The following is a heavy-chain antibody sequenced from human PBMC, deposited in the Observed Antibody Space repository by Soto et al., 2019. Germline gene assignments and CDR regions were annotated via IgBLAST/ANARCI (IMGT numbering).Heavy chain of an antibody. CDR1: GGTFSSYA. V-gene: IGHV1-69*13. CDR2: IIPIFGTA. Sequence: SVKVSCKASGGTFSSYAISWVRQAPGQGLGWMGGIIPIFGTANYAQKFQGRVTITADESTSTAYMELSSLRSEDTAVYYCASKYYYDSSGYYYFDYWGQGTLVTVSS. CDR3: ASKYYYDSSGYYYFDY. J-gene: IGHJ4*02. D-gene: IGHD3-22*01.